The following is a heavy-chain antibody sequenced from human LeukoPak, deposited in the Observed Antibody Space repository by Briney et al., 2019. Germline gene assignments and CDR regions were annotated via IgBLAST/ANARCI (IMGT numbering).Heavy chain of an antibody. CDR3: AKNGDRGAYCSGGSCYPYYYYYIDV. CDR2: IRYDGSNK. Sequence: PGGSLRLSCGASGFTLSNYGMHWVRQAPGKGLEWVAFIRYDGSNKYYADSVKGRFTISRDNSKNTLYLQMNSLRAEDTAIYYCAKNGDRGAYCSGGSCYPYYYYYIDVWGKGTTVTISS. V-gene: IGHV3-30*02. J-gene: IGHJ6*03. CDR1: GFTLSNYG. D-gene: IGHD2-15*01.